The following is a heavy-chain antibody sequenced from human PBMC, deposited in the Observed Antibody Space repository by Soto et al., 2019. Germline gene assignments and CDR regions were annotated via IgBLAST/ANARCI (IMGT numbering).Heavy chain of an antibody. Sequence: ASVKVSCKVSGYTLTELSMHWVRQAPGKGLEWMGGFDPEGGETIYAQKFQGRVTMTEDTSTDTAYMELSSLRSEDTAVYYCATIQSGSGSYYSWGQGTLVTVSS. D-gene: IGHD3-10*01. J-gene: IGHJ4*02. CDR2: FDPEGGET. V-gene: IGHV1-24*01. CDR1: GYTLTELS. CDR3: ATIQSGSGSYYS.